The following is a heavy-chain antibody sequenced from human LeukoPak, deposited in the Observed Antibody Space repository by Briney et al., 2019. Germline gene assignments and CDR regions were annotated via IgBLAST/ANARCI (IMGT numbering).Heavy chain of an antibody. CDR1: GFTFSTYA. CDR2: INWNGGST. Sequence: PGGSLRLSCAASGFTFSTYAMHWVRQAPGKGLEWVSGINWNGGSTGYADSVKGRFTISRDNAKNSLYLQMNSLRAEDTALYYCAREAHGGGDFDYWGQGTLVTVSS. J-gene: IGHJ4*02. CDR3: AREAHGGGDFDY. V-gene: IGHV3-20*04. D-gene: IGHD2-21*01.